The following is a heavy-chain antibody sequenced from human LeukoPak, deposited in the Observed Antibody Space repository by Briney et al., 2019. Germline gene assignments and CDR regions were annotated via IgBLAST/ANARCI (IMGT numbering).Heavy chain of an antibody. Sequence: KPSETLSLTCAVYGGSFSGYYWSWIRQPPGKGLEWIGKINHSGSTNYNPSLKSRVTISVDTSKNQFSLKLSSVTAADTAVYYCARLCYYGSGSYWGALEYYFDYWGQGTLVTVSS. CDR2: INHSGST. D-gene: IGHD3-10*01. CDR3: ARLCYYGSGSYWGALEYYFDY. CDR1: GGSFSGYY. J-gene: IGHJ4*02. V-gene: IGHV4-34*01.